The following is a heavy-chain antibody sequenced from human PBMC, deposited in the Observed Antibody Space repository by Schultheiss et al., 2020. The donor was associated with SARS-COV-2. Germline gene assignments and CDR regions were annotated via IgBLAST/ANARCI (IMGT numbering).Heavy chain of an antibody. Sequence: SETLSLTCAVYGGSFSGYYWSWIRQPPGKGLEWIGYIYYSGSTNYNPSLKSRVTISVDTSKNQFSLKLSSVTAADTAVYYCAREKFTGYYYYGMDVWGQGTTVTVSS. D-gene: IGHD3-16*01. CDR1: GGSFSGYY. V-gene: IGHV4-59*12. J-gene: IGHJ6*02. CDR3: AREKFTGYYYYGMDV. CDR2: IYYSGST.